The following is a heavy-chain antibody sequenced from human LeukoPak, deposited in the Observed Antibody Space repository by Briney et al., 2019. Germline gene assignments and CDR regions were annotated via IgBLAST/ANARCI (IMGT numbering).Heavy chain of an antibody. CDR1: GGTFSSYA. D-gene: IGHD1-26*01. CDR3: VRDGRRGSYGDAFDI. J-gene: IGHJ3*02. CDR2: IIPIFGTA. Sequence: SVKVSCKASGGTFSSYAISWVRQAPGQGLEWMGRIIPIFGTANYAQKFQGRVTITTDESTSTAYMELSSLRSEDTAVYYCVRDGRRGSYGDAFDIWGLGTMVIVSS. V-gene: IGHV1-69*05.